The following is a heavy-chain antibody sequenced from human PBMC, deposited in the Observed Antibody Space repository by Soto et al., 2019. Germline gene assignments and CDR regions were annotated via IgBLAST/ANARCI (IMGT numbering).Heavy chain of an antibody. CDR1: GGSFSGYY. CDR3: ARRIAAAVVVNFDY. D-gene: IGHD6-13*01. V-gene: IGHV4-34*01. CDR2: INHSGST. J-gene: IGHJ4*02. Sequence: QVQLQQWGAGLLKPSETLSLTCAVYGGSFSGYYWSWIRQPPGKGLEWIGEINHSGSTNYNPSLKSRVTRSVDTSKNQCSLKRSSVTAADTAVYYCARRIAAAVVVNFDYWGQGTLVTVSS.